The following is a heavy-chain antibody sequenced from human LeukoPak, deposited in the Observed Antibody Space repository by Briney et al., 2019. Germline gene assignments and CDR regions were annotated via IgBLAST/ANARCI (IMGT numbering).Heavy chain of an antibody. Sequence: PETLSLTCTVSGGSISSSSYYWGWIRQPPGKGLEWIGSIYYSGSTYYNPSLKSRVTISVDTSKNQFSLKLSSVTAADTAVYYCARQPLIADAFDIWGQGTMVTVSS. CDR2: IYYSGST. V-gene: IGHV4-39*01. CDR1: GGSISSSSYY. CDR3: ARQPLIADAFDI. J-gene: IGHJ3*02.